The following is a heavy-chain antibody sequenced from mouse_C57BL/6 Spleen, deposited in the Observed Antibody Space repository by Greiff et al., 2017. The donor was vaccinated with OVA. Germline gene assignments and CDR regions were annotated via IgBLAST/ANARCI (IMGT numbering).Heavy chain of an antibody. Sequence: QVQLQQPGAELVMPGASVKLSCKASGYTFTSYWMHWVKQRPGQGLEWIGEIDPSDSYTNYNQKFKGKSTLTVDKSSSTAYMQLSSLTSEDSAVYYCARGSNYGLFAYWGQGTLVTVSA. J-gene: IGHJ3*01. D-gene: IGHD2-5*01. CDR1: GYTFTSYW. CDR2: IDPSDSYT. CDR3: ARGSNYGLFAY. V-gene: IGHV1-69*01.